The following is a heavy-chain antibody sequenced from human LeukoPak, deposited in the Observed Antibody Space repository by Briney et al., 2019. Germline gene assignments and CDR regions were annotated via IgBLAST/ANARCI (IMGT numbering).Heavy chain of an antibody. CDR2: ITPDGSGG. V-gene: IGHV3-7*01. D-gene: IGHD1-7*01. Sequence: GESLRLSCAASGFTFSNNWMSWDRQAQRKGLEWVASITPDGSGGYYMDSVKGRFTISRDNAENSLYLQMNSPGAEDTAVYYCARLMGTETTYDYWGQGTLVTVSS. CDR3: ARLMGTETTYDY. J-gene: IGHJ4*02. CDR1: GFTFSNNW.